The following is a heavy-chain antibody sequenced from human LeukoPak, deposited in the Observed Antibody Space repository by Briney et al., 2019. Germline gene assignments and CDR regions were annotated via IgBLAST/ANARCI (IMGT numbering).Heavy chain of an antibody. CDR3: ARDLVVVVAANYYYYGMDV. CDR2: IYSGGST. D-gene: IGHD2-15*01. CDR1: GFAVSSNY. Sequence: GGSLRLSCAASGFAVSSNYMSWVRQAPGKGLEWVSVIYSGGSTYYADSVKGRFTISRGNSKNTLYLQMNSLRAEDTAVYYCARDLVVVVAANYYYYGMDVWGQGTTVTVSS. J-gene: IGHJ6*02. V-gene: IGHV3-53*01.